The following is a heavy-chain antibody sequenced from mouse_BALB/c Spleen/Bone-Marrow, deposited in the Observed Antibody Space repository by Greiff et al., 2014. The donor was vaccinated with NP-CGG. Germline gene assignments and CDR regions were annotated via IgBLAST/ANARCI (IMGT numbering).Heavy chain of an antibody. D-gene: IGHD2-14*01. CDR3: AKNYRYDGAFDY. V-gene: IGHV1-31*01. Sequence: VQLQQPGPELVKPGASVKISCKASGYSFTGYYMHWVKQSHVKSLEWIGRINPYNGATSYNQNFKVKASLTVDKSSSTAYMELHSLTSEDSAVYYCAKNYRYDGAFDYWGQGTSVTVSS. CDR2: INPYNGAT. J-gene: IGHJ4*01. CDR1: GYSFTGYY.